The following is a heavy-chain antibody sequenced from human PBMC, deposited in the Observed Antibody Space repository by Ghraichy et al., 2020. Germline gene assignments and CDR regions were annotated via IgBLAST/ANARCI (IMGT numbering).Heavy chain of an antibody. CDR3: AREGDPIFTYYYDSSGYFDC. CDR2: ISAYNGNT. V-gene: IGHV1-18*04. CDR1: GYTFTSYG. D-gene: IGHD3-22*01. Sequence: ASVKVSCKASGYTFTSYGISWVRQAPGQGLEWMGWISAYNGNTNYAQKLQGRVTMTTDTSTSTAYMELRSLRSDDTAVYYCAREGDPIFTYYYDSSGYFDCWGQGTLVTVSS. J-gene: IGHJ4*02.